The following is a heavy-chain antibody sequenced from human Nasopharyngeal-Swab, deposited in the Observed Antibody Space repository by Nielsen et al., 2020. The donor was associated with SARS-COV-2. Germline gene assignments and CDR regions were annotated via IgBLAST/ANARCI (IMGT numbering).Heavy chain of an antibody. D-gene: IGHD3-16*01. Sequence: GESLKISCVVSGFTFTDSWIHWVRQAPGKGLVWVSRINNDGSRTGYADSVKGRFTISRDNAKNTLYLQMTSLRDEDTAIYYCARDGVAVPGGYNWFDPWGRGTLVTVSS. CDR1: GFTFTDSW. V-gene: IGHV3-74*01. CDR2: INNDGSRT. CDR3: ARDGVAVPGGYNWFDP. J-gene: IGHJ5*02.